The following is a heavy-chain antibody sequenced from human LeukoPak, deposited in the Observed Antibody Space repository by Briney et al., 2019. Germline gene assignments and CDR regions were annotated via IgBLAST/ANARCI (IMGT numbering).Heavy chain of an antibody. V-gene: IGHV3-43*02. CDR2: ISGDGGST. Sequence: GGSLRLSCAASGFTFDDYAMHWVRQAPGKGLERVSLISGDGGSTYYADSVKGRFTISRDNSKNSLYLQMNSLRTEDTALYYCAKDTSSGWYDSPDYWGQGTLVTVSS. D-gene: IGHD6-19*01. J-gene: IGHJ4*02. CDR1: GFTFDDYA. CDR3: AKDTSSGWYDSPDY.